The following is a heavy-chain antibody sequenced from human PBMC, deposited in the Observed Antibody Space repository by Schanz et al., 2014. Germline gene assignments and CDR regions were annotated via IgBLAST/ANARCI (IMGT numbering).Heavy chain of an antibody. D-gene: IGHD3-10*01. J-gene: IGHJ6*02. CDR2: ISNNGDST. Sequence: VQLVESGGDLVQPGGSLRLSCSASGFTFSTFAMHWVRQAPGKGLEYISAISNNGDSTYYADSVKGRFTISRDNSKSTLYVEMNSLRVEDTAVYYCAKDGPGGSGSYSADGGMDVWGQGTTVTVSS. CDR3: AKDGPGGSGSYSADGGMDV. CDR1: GFTFSTFA. V-gene: IGHV3-64*04.